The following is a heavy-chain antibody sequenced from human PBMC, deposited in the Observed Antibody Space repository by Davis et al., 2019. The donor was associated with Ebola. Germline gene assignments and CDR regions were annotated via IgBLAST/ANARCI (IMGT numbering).Heavy chain of an antibody. CDR1: GFTFSSYA. J-gene: IGHJ6*02. V-gene: IGHV3-30*02. CDR2: IDYDGSGK. D-gene: IGHD3-16*01. Sequence: GESLKISCAASGFTFSSYAMHWVRQAPGKGLEWVAFIDYDGSGKNYADSVKGRFTVSRDNSKNTMSLQMNSLRGDDTAVYYCAKLLGDVWGQGTTVSVSS. CDR3: AKLLGDV.